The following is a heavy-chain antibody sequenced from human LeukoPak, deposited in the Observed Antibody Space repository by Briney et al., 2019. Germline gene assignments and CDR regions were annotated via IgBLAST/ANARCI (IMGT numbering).Heavy chain of an antibody. CDR3: ARQDSSGYYPFDY. J-gene: IGHJ4*02. V-gene: IGHV4-59*08. Sequence: SETLSLTCTVSGGPISSYYWSWIRQPPGKGLGWIGYIYYSGSTNYNPSLESRVTISVDTSKNQFSLKLSSVTAADTAVYYCARQDSSGYYPFDYWGQGTLVTVSS. CDR2: IYYSGST. CDR1: GGPISSYY. D-gene: IGHD3-22*01.